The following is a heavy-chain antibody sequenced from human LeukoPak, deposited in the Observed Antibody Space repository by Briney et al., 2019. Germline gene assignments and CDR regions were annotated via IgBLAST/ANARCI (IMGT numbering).Heavy chain of an antibody. CDR1: GFTFSSYS. J-gene: IGHJ6*03. V-gene: IGHV3-48*04. CDR3: ALTDYYYYYMDV. Sequence: GGSLRLSCAASGFTFSSYSMNWVRQAPGKGLEWVSYISSSGSTIYYADSVKGRFTISRDNAKNSLYLQMNSLRAEDTAVYYCALTDYYYYYMDVWGKGTTVTVSS. CDR2: ISSSGSTI. D-gene: IGHD1-20*01.